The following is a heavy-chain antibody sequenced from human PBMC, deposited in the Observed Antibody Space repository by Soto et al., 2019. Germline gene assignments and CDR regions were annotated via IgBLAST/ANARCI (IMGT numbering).Heavy chain of an antibody. Sequence: QVQLVQSGADVKKPGSSVKVSCKTSGGSFGSSAIIWVRQAPAQGLEWMGEIIPVFDKANYAQNFPGRLTITADELTGTVFMELSSLRSEDTAVYFCARLRRDWGDAFDLWGLGTFVTVSS. CDR3: ARLRRDWGDAFDL. CDR1: GGSFGSSA. D-gene: IGHD3-16*01. CDR2: IIPVFDKA. J-gene: IGHJ3*01. V-gene: IGHV1-69*01.